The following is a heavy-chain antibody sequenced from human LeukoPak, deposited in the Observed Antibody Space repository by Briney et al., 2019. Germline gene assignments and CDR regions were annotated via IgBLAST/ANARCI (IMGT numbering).Heavy chain of an antibody. D-gene: IGHD3-10*01. CDR1: GFTFSSYA. CDR3: AKDGLLWFGELLKGRECFDY. J-gene: IGHJ4*02. CDR2: ISGGGGST. V-gene: IGHV3-23*01. Sequence: GGSLRLSCAASGFTFSSYAMSWVRQAPGKGLEWVSAISGGGGSTYYADSVKGRFTISRDNSKNTLYLQMNSLRAEDTAVYYCAKDGLLWFGELLKGRECFDYWGQGTLVTVSS.